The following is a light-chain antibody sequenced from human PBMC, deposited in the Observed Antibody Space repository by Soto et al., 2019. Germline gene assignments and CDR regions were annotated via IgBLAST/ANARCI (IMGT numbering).Light chain of an antibody. CDR2: GAS. CDR1: QSIRSNY. CDR3: QQYGSSPRT. Sequence: EIVFTQSPGTLSFSPGERATLSCRASQSIRSNYVAWYQQKPGQGPRLLIYGASSRATGIPDRFSGSGSGTDFTLIISRLEPEDFAMYYCQQYGSSPRTLGQGTKVDIK. J-gene: IGKJ1*01. V-gene: IGKV3-20*01.